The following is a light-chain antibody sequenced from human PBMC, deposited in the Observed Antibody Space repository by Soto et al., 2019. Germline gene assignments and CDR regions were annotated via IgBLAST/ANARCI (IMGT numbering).Light chain of an antibody. CDR3: QQANSFALT. J-gene: IGKJ4*01. CDR1: QGIGRW. V-gene: IGKV1-12*01. Sequence: DIQMIQSPPSASASVGDSVTFTCRASQGIGRWLAWYQQKQGKAPKXLIYAASSLQSGVPSRFSVIVSGTDFTINLGRLKPEDGGTDEGQQANSFALTFFGGTKVEIK. CDR2: AAS.